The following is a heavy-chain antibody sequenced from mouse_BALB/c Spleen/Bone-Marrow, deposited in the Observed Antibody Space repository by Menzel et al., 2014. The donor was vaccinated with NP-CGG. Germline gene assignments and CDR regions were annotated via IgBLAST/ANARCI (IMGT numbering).Heavy chain of an antibody. J-gene: IGHJ2*01. CDR2: ISTYSGNT. D-gene: IGHD1-1*01. V-gene: IGHV1-67*01. Sequence: QFQLQQSGPELVRPGVSVKISCKGSGYKFTDYAMHWVKQSHAKSLEWIGLISTYSGNTHYNQKFKGKATMTVDKSSSTAYMELARLTFEDSAIYYCARNFYGSAYFDFWGQGSTLTVSS. CDR3: ARNFYGSAYFDF. CDR1: GYKFTDYA.